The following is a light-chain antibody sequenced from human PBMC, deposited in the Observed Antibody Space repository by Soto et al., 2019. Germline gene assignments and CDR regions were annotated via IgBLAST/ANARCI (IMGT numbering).Light chain of an antibody. J-gene: IGLJ1*01. CDR1: SSDVGGYNY. V-gene: IGLV2-8*01. Sequence: QSALTQPPSASGSPGQSVTISCTGTSSDVGGYNYVSWYQQHPGKAPKLMIYEVSKRPSGVPDRFSGSKSSNTASLTVSGPQAEDEADYYCSSYAGSNNFCVFGTGTKVTVL. CDR2: EVS. CDR3: SSYAGSNNFCV.